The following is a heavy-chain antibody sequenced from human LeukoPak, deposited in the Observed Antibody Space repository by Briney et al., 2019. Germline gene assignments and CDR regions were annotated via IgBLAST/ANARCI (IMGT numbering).Heavy chain of an antibody. CDR2: IYYSGST. CDR1: GGSISSSSYY. D-gene: IGHD2-8*01. J-gene: IGHJ3*02. Sequence: PSETLSLTCTVSGGSISSSSYYWGWLRQPPGKGLEWLGTIYYSGSTYYNPSLKSRVTISVDTSKNQFSLKLSSVTAADTAVYYCAKSAGEYYFDTNAPYAFDIWGQGTMVTVSS. V-gene: IGHV4-39*07. CDR3: AKSAGEYYFDTNAPYAFDI.